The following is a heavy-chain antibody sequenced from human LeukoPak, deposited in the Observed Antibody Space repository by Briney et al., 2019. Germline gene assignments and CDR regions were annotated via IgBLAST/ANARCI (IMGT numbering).Heavy chain of an antibody. V-gene: IGHV3-9*01. CDR3: AKGGTVGADYYYYMDV. CDR1: GFTFDDYA. J-gene: IGHJ6*03. D-gene: IGHD1-26*01. CDR2: ISWNSGSI. Sequence: QPGGSLRLSCAASGFTFDDYAMHWVRQAPGKGLEWVSGISWNSGSIGYADSVKGRFTISRDNAKNSLYLQMNSLRAEDTALYYCAKGGTVGADYYYYMDVWGKGTTVTISS.